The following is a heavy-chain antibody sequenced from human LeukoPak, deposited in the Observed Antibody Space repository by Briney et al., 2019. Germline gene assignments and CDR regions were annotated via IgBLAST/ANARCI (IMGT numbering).Heavy chain of an antibody. CDR1: GFTFDDYG. V-gene: IGHV3-20*04. D-gene: IGHD3-22*01. CDR3: ARVYYDSSGYVLDY. Sequence: GGSLRLSCAASGFTFDDYGMSWVRQAPGKGLEWVSGINWNSGSTGYADSVKGRFTISRDNAKNSLYLQMNSLRAEDTALYYCARVYYDSSGYVLDYWGQGTLVTVSS. J-gene: IGHJ4*02. CDR2: INWNSGST.